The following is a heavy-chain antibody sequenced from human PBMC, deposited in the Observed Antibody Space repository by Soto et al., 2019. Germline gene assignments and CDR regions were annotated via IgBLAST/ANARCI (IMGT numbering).Heavy chain of an antibody. CDR3: ARATPIGVHARMDV. CDR1: GYTFTSYG. J-gene: IGHJ6*02. D-gene: IGHD3-10*01. Sequence: ASVKVSCKASGYTFTSYGISWVRQAPGQGLEWMGWISAYNGNTNYAQKLQGRVTMTTDTSTSTAYMELRSLRPDDTAVYYCARATPIGVHARMDVWGQGTTVTVSS. V-gene: IGHV1-18*04. CDR2: ISAYNGNT.